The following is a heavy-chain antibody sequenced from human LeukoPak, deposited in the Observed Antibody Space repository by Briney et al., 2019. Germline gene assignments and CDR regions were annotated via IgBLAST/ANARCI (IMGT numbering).Heavy chain of an antibody. CDR2: ISSSSRYL. CDR1: GFTFSSYS. V-gene: IGHV3-21*01. J-gene: IGHJ3*02. Sequence: GGSLRLSCAASGFTFSSYSMNWVRQAPGKGLEWVSSISSSSRYLYYADSVKGRFTISRDNAKNSLYLQMNSLRAEDTAVYYCARVYYYDFWSGHRAFAIWGQGTMVTVSS. D-gene: IGHD3-3*01. CDR3: ARVYYYDFWSGHRAFAI.